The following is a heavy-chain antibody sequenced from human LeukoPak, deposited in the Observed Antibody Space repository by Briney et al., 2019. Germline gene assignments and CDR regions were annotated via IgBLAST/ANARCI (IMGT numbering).Heavy chain of an antibody. D-gene: IGHD1-26*01. CDR1: GFILSTHG. CDR2: MWYDGSRE. J-gene: IGHJ4*02. V-gene: IGHV3-33*01. CDR3: ARDLSFGSLDF. Sequence: GGSLRLSCAASGFILSTHGMHWVRQAPGKGLEWVAGMWYDGSREDYADSVKGRFTISRDMSKNTLNLHMNSLRVEDTAMFYCARDLSFGSLDFRGQGTLVTVSS.